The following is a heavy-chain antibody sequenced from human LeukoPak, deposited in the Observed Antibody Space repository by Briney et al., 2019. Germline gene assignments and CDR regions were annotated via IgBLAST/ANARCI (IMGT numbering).Heavy chain of an antibody. J-gene: IGHJ5*02. Sequence: SETLSLTCTVSGGSISSGSYYWSWIPQPAGKGLEGFGRINASGSTNYTPSLKSRVNISVDTSKNQFSLKLTSVTAADTALYYCVREVWSHNCFDPWGQGALVTVSS. V-gene: IGHV4-61*02. D-gene: IGHD2-21*01. CDR1: GGSISSGSYY. CDR3: VREVWSHNCFDP. CDR2: INASGST.